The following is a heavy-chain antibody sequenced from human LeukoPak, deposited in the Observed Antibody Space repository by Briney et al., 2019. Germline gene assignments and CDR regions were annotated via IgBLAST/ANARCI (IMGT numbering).Heavy chain of an antibody. CDR1: GGSISTSDYY. CDR2: IFYSGNT. CDR3: ASEGQDGRVYFGLDV. Sequence: SQTLSLTCTVSGGSISTSDYYWNWIRQPPGKGLEWIGYIFYSGNTYYNPSLKSRLTISVDTSKNEFSLKLRSVTAADTAVYYCASEGQDGRVYFGLDVWGQGTTVTVSS. D-gene: IGHD1-26*01. J-gene: IGHJ6*02. V-gene: IGHV4-30-4*01.